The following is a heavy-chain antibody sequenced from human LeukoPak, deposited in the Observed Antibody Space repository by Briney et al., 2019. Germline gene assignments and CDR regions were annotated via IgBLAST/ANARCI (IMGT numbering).Heavy chain of an antibody. Sequence: ASVKVPCKASGYTFTGYYMHWVRQAPGQGLEWMGRINPNSGGTNYAQKFQGRVTMTRDTSISTAYMELSRLRSDDTAVYYCARDRTIFGVVPDYWGQGTLVTVSS. V-gene: IGHV1-2*06. CDR3: ARDRTIFGVVPDY. D-gene: IGHD3-3*01. CDR1: GYTFTGYY. CDR2: INPNSGGT. J-gene: IGHJ4*02.